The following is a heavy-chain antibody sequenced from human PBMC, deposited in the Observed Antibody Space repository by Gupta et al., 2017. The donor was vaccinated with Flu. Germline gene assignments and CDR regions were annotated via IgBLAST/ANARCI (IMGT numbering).Heavy chain of an antibody. CDR3: ARDTAAAGIMDS. V-gene: IGHV4-31*03. Sequence: QMQLQESGPGLVKTSETLSLTCTVSGGSMSRGVYYWSWIRQHPVRGLEWIGYIHHSGSVHYNPSLKSRLLISVDTSKNQFSLRLSSMTAADAAVYYCARDTAAAGIMDSWGQGTLVTVTS. CDR2: IHHSGSV. J-gene: IGHJ5*01. D-gene: IGHD6-13*01. CDR1: GGSMSRGVYY.